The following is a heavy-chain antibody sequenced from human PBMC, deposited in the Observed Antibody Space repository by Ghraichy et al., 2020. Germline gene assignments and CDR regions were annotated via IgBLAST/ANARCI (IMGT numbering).Heavy chain of an antibody. D-gene: IGHD3-10*01. J-gene: IGHJ6*02. CDR3: ARRGQGGAYYYYGMDV. CDR1: GGSISSSSYY. V-gene: IGHV4-39*01. CDR2: IYYSGST. Sequence: SETLSLTCTVSGGSISSSSYYWGWIRQPPGKGLEWIGSIYYSGSTYYNPSLKSRVTISVDTSKNQFSLKLSSVTAADTAVYYCARRGQGGAYYYYGMDVWGQGTTVTVSS.